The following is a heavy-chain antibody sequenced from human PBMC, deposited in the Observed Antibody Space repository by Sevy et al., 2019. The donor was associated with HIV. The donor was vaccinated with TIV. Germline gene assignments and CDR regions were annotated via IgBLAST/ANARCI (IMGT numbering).Heavy chain of an antibody. J-gene: IGHJ3*02. CDR3: ARLNQWLVLFDAFDI. CDR1: GYSFTSYW. V-gene: IGHV5-51*01. CDR2: IYPGYSDT. D-gene: IGHD6-19*01. Sequence: GESLKISCKGSGYSFTSYWIGWVRQMPGKGLEWRGIIYPGYSDTRHSPSFQGQVTISADKSIVTAYLQWSSLKASDTAMYYCARLNQWLVLFDAFDIWGQGTMVTVSS.